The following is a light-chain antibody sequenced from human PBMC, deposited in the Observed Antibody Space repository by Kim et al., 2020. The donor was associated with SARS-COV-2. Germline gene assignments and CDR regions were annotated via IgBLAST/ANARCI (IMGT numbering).Light chain of an antibody. V-gene: IGLV3-1*01. J-gene: IGLJ1*01. CDR1: KLGDKY. CDR2: QDT. CDR3: QAWDSSTYV. Sequence: SYELTQPPSVSVSPGQTASITCSGDKLGDKYAFWYQQKPGQSPVLVIYQDTKRPSGIPERFSGSNSGSTATLTISGTQAMDEAAYYCQAWDSSTYVFGTGTQLTVL.